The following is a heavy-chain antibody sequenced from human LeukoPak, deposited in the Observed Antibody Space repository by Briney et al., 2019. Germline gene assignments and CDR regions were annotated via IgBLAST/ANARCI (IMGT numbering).Heavy chain of an antibody. CDR2: ISGSGGST. Sequence: GGSPRLSCAASGFTFSSYAMSWVRQAPGKGLEWVSAISGSGGSTYYADSVKGRFTISRDNSKNTLYLQMNSLRAEDTAVYYCATFPGIAKNWFDPWGQGTLVTVSS. V-gene: IGHV3-23*01. J-gene: IGHJ5*02. CDR3: ATFPGIAKNWFDP. CDR1: GFTFSSYA. D-gene: IGHD6-13*01.